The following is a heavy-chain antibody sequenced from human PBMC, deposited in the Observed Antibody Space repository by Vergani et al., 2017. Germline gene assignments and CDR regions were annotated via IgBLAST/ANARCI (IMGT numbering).Heavy chain of an antibody. CDR3: ARGNPYVDFDI. CDR2: IHTNGVI. Sequence: QVQLQESGPGLVTPSQTLSLTCTVSGGSFNSGSYYLSWLRHPAGKRLEWIGRIHTNGVIHYNPSLNSRATISVDTSRNQISLKLTSVTATDTAIYFCARGNPYVDFDIWGQGTMITVSS. V-gene: IGHV4-61*02. CDR1: GGSFNSGSYY. J-gene: IGHJ3*02. D-gene: IGHD3-16*01.